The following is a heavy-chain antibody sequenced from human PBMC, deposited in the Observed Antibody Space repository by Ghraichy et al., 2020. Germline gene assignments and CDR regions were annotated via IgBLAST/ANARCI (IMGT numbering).Heavy chain of an antibody. CDR2: IWYDGSNK. CDR1: GFTFSSYG. V-gene: IGHV3-33*01. CDR3: ARDSQQLVRGGGDNYYYYGMDV. J-gene: IGHJ6*02. D-gene: IGHD6-13*01. Sequence: GGSLRLSCAASGFTFSSYGMHWVRQAPGKGLEWVAVIWYDGSNKYYADSVKGRFTISRDNSKNTLYLQMNSLRAEDTAVYYCARDSQQLVRGGGDNYYYYGMDVWGQGTTVTVSS.